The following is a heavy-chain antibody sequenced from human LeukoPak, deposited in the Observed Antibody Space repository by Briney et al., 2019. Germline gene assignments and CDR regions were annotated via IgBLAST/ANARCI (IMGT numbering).Heavy chain of an antibody. Sequence: SETLSLTCTVSGGSISSYYWSWIRQPPGKGLEWIGYIYYSGSTNYNPSLKSRVTISVDTSKNQLSLKLSSVTAADTAVYYCARRCSSTSCYGIGMDVWGQGTTVTVSS. CDR1: GGSISSYY. J-gene: IGHJ6*02. CDR2: IYYSGST. CDR3: ARRCSSTSCYGIGMDV. V-gene: IGHV4-59*08. D-gene: IGHD2-2*01.